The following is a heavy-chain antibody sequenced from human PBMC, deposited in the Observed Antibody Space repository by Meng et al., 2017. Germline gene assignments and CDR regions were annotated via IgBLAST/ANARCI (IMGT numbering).Heavy chain of an antibody. CDR3: ARARDPGYCSGGSCYSWWSYDAFDI. CDR1: GYSISSGYY. J-gene: IGHJ3*02. CDR2: IYTSGST. V-gene: IGHV4-4*07. Sequence: SETLSLTCTVSGYSISSGYYWGWIRQPAGKGLEWIGRIYTSGSTNYNPSLKSRVTMSVDTSKNQFSLKLSSVTAADTAVYYCARARDPGYCSGGSCYSWWSYDAFDIWGQGTMVTVSS. D-gene: IGHD2-15*01.